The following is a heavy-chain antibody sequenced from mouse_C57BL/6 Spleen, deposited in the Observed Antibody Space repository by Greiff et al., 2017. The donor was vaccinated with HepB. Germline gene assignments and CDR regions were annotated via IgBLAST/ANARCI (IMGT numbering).Heavy chain of an antibody. CDR2: ISDGGSYT. Sequence: EVKLMESGGGLVKPGGSLKLSCAASGFTFSSYAMSWVRQTPEKRLEWVATISDGGSYTYYHHNLKGRFTISKDNAKNNLYLQISHLNSEDTAMYSCESAGFYYGSGPYFDYWGQGTTLTVSS. CDR1: GFTFSSYA. J-gene: IGHJ2*01. V-gene: IGHV5-4*03. CDR3: ESAGFYYGSGPYFDY. D-gene: IGHD1-1*01.